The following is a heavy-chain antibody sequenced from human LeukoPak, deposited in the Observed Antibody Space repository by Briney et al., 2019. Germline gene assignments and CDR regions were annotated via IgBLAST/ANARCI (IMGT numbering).Heavy chain of an antibody. CDR2: ISGSGGST. Sequence: PGGSLRLSCAASGFTFSSYAMTWVRQAPGKGLEWVSDISGSGGSTYYADSVKGRFTIARDNSKNTLYLQMNSLRAEDTAVYYCARRSPNYYFDYWGQGTPVTVSS. CDR1: GFTFSSYA. J-gene: IGHJ4*02. CDR3: ARRSPNYYFDY. V-gene: IGHV3-23*01.